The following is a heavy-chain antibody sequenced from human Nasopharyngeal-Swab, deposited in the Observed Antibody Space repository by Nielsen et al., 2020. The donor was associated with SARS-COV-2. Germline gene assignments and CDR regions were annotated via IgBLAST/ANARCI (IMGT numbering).Heavy chain of an antibody. J-gene: IGHJ6*02. CDR1: GFTYDDYA. Sequence: SLKISCAASGFTYDDYAMHWVRQAPGKGLEWVSGITWNGGAAYSDSVKGRFTISRDNAKNSLYLQMNSLRAEDTAVYYCARDANEVITVAGPYYYGMDVWGQGTTVTVSS. CDR3: ARDANEVITVAGPYYYGMDV. D-gene: IGHD6-19*01. V-gene: IGHV3-9*01. CDR2: ITWNGGA.